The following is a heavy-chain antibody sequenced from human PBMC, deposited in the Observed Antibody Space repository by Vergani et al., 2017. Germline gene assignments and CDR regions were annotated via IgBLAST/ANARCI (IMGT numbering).Heavy chain of an antibody. J-gene: IGHJ6*03. D-gene: IGHD3-3*01. CDR2: MNPNSGNT. CDR1: GYTFTSYE. V-gene: IGHV1-8*01. Sequence: VQLVQSGAEVKKPGASVKVSCKASGYTFTSYEINWVRQATGQGLEWVGWMNPNSGNTGSAQKIPGRDTMTRNTARSTACMELSSLGSEDTAVYYCARGPSNYDLWSCYYSRFYYYYMDVWGKGTTVTVSS. CDR3: ARGPSNYDLWSCYYSRFYYYYMDV.